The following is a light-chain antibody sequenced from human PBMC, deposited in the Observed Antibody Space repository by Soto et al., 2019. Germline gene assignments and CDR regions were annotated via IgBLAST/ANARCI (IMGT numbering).Light chain of an antibody. CDR3: QQTYSTPYT. V-gene: IGKV1-39*01. CDR2: TSG. Sequence: IHMTQSPSSLSASVGDRVTITCRASQRITTYLNWYQQKPGEAPKLLISTSGTLQRGVPSRFSGNWSGTDFTLTITSLQPADFATYFCQQTYSTPYTFGQGTKLEIK. J-gene: IGKJ2*01. CDR1: QRITTY.